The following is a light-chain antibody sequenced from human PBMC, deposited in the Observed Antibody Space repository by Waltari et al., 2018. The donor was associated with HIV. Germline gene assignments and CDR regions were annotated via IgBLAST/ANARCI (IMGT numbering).Light chain of an antibody. Sequence: DIQLTQSPSFLSASVGDRVPITCRASQGISSYLAWYQQKLGKAPMLLIYLASTLQSGVPSRFSGSGSGTEFTLTISSLQPEDFATYYCQQLNSYPRTFGQGTKVEIK. CDR1: QGISSY. J-gene: IGKJ1*01. CDR2: LAS. CDR3: QQLNSYPRT. V-gene: IGKV1-9*01.